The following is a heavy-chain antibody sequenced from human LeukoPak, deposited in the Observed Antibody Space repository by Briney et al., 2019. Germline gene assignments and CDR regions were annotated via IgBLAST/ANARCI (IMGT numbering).Heavy chain of an antibody. CDR2: INSDGSST. V-gene: IGHV3-74*01. D-gene: IGHD1-26*01. CDR1: GFTFSSYW. Sequence: PGGSLRLSCAASGFTFSSYWMHWVRQAPGKGLVWVSRINSDGSSTSYADSVKGRFTISRDNAKNTLYLQMNSLRAEDTAVYYCARVPSGSHDFDYWGQGTLVTVSS. J-gene: IGHJ4*02. CDR3: ARVPSGSHDFDY.